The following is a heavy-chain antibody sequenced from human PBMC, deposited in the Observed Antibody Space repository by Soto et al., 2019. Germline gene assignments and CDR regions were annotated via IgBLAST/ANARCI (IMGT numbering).Heavy chain of an antibody. CDR3: GRGSGSYVDF. D-gene: IGHD3-16*01. CDR1: SGSVNGGGYY. J-gene: IGHJ4*02. V-gene: IGHV4-61*08. CDR2: MSNSGGT. Sequence: SETLSLTCTVSSGSVNGGGYYWNWIRQSPGKGLEWIGYMSNSGGTNYKPSLKSRVSISVDTSKNQSSLKVTSVTAADTAVYYCGRGSGSYVDFWGQGTLVTVS.